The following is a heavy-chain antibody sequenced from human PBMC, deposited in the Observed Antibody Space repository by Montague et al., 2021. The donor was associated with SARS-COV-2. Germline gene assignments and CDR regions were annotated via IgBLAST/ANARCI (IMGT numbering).Heavy chain of an antibody. CDR2: ISYDGSNK. CDR1: GFTFSSYA. CDR3: VAEMATISAPLDY. J-gene: IGHJ4*02. D-gene: IGHD5-24*01. V-gene: IGHV3-30*04. Sequence: SLRLSCAASGFTFSSYAMHWVRQAPGKGLEWVAVISYDGSNKYYADSVKGRFTISRDNSKNTLYLQMNSLRAEDTAVYYCVAEMATISAPLDYWGQGTLVTVSS.